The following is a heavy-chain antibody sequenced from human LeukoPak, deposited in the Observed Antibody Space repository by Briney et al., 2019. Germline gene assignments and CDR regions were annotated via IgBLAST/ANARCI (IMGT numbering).Heavy chain of an antibody. J-gene: IGHJ4*02. CDR3: ARTLYIAAAPGGLDY. Sequence: ASVKVSCKASGGTFSSDAISWVRQAPGQGLEWMGWINPKNAATNYAQKFQGRVTMTRDTSSGTVYMELSSLSSDDTAVYYCARTLYIAAAPGGLDYWGQGTLVTVSS. CDR1: GGTFSSDA. CDR2: INPKNAAT. V-gene: IGHV1-2*02. D-gene: IGHD6-13*01.